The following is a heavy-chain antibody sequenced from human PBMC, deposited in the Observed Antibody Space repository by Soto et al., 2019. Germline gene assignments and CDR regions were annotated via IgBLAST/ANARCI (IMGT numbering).Heavy chain of an antibody. D-gene: IGHD3-10*01. Sequence: QVQLQESGPGLVKPSQTLSLTCTVSGGSISSGGYYWSWILQHPGQGLEWIGYSYYSGSTYYNPSLKSRVTISVDTSKNQLSLRLSSVTAADTAVYYCARVKRITMVRGVYFDYWGQGTLVTVS. J-gene: IGHJ4*02. CDR3: ARVKRITMVRGVYFDY. CDR2: SYYSGST. CDR1: GGSISSGGYY. V-gene: IGHV4-31*03.